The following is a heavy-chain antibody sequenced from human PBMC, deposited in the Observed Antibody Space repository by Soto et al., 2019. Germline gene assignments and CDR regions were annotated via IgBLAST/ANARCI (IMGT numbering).Heavy chain of an antibody. D-gene: IGHD6-6*01. CDR3: ARVGSSIATRPFDY. J-gene: IGHJ4*02. V-gene: IGHV4-30-4*01. CDR2: IYYSGIT. Sequence: QVQLQESGPGLVKPSQTLSLTCTVSGGSISSGDYYWSWIRQPPGKGLEWIGYIYYSGITNYNPSIKCRVTISVDTSKNQFSLKLSSVTAADTAVYYCARVGSSIATRPFDYWGQGTLVTVSS. CDR1: GGSISSGDYY.